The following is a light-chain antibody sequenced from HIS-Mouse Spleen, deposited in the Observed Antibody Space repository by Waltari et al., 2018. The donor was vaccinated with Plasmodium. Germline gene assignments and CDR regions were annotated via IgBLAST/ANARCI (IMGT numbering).Light chain of an antibody. CDR3: QQRSNWPRVLT. V-gene: IGKV3-11*01. CDR2: DAS. Sequence: EIVLTQSPATLSLSPGERASQSVSSYLAWYQQKPGQAPRLRIYDASNRATGIPARFSGSGSGTDFTLTISSLEPEDFAVYYCQQRSNWPRVLTFGGGTKVEIK. CDR1: QSVSSY. J-gene: IGKJ4*01.